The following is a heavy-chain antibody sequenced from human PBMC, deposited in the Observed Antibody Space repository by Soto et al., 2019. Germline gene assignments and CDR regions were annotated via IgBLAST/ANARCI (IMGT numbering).Heavy chain of an antibody. CDR2: INHSGST. Sequence: SETLSLTCAVYGGSFSGYYWSWIRQPPGKGLEWIGEINHSGSTNYNPSLKSRVTISVDTSKNQFSLKLSSVTAADTAVYYCARGLDFGVVPQGGDFDYWGQGTLVTVSS. V-gene: IGHV4-34*01. CDR3: ARGLDFGVVPQGGDFDY. CDR1: GGSFSGYY. D-gene: IGHD3-3*01. J-gene: IGHJ4*02.